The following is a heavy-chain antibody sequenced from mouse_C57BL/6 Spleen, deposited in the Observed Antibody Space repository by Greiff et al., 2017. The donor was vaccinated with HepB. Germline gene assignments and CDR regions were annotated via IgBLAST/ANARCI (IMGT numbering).Heavy chain of an antibody. CDR1: GYTFTSYG. V-gene: IGHV1-81*01. D-gene: IGHD4-1*01. CDR3: ARGDWERGYYYAMDY. Sequence: QVQLQQSGAELARPGASVKLSCKASGYTFTSYGISWVKQRTGQGLEWIGEIYPRSGNTYYNEKFKGKATLTADKSSSTAYMELRSLTSEDSAVYFCARGDWERGYYYAMDYWGQGTSVTVSS. J-gene: IGHJ4*01. CDR2: IYPRSGNT.